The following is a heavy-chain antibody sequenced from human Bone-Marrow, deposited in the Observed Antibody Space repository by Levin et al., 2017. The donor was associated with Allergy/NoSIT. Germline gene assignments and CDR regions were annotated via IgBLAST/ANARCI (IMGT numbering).Heavy chain of an antibody. J-gene: IGHJ4*02. V-gene: IGHV3-74*01. Sequence: GGSLRLSCAASGLTSTNYWVHWVRQVPDKGLEWVSHINSDGSSTTYADSVKGRFTISRDNAKSTLYLQMNSLRAEDTAVYYCASGRGYSMTGGFDFWGQGTLVTVSS. D-gene: IGHD5-12*01. CDR1: GLTSTNYW. CDR2: INSDGSST. CDR3: ASGRGYSMTGGFDF.